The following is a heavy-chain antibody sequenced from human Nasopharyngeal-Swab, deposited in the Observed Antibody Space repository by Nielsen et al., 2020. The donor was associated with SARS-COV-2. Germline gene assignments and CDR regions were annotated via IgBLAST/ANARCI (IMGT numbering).Heavy chain of an antibody. Sequence: GGSLRLSCAASGFTFSSYAMHWVRQAPGKGLEWVAVISYDGSNKYYADSVKGRFTISRDNSKNTLYLQMNSLRAEDTAVYYCATAYVYDWGQGTLVTVSS. CDR3: ATAYVYD. V-gene: IGHV3-30-3*01. CDR1: GFTFSSYA. CDR2: ISYDGSNK. D-gene: IGHD3-10*02. J-gene: IGHJ4*02.